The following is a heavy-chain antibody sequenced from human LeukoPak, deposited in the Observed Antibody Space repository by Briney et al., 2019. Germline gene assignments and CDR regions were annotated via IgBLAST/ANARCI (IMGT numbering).Heavy chain of an antibody. CDR3: ATTGFSSKTFDY. D-gene: IGHD6-13*01. CDR1: GFTVSNNY. CDR2: IYSGGST. J-gene: IGHJ4*02. Sequence: QTGGSLRLSCAASGFTVSNNYMSWVRQAPGKGLEWVSLIYSGGSTYYADSVKGRFTISRDHSKNTLYLQMNSLRAEDTAVYYCATTGFSSKTFDYWGQGTLVTVSS. V-gene: IGHV3-53*01.